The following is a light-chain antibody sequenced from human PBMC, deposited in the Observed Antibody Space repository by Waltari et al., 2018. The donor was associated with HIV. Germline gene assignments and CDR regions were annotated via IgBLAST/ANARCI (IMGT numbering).Light chain of an antibody. J-gene: IGLJ3*02. CDR2: MDT. Sequence: NLMLTQPRSVSASPGKTVTISCTRSSGSLASDYVQWYQQRPGSAPTTVIYMDTQRPSGVPDRFSGSIDSSSNSAFLTISGLKTEDEADYYCQSHDSSNHWVFGGGTKLTVL. V-gene: IGLV6-57*03. CDR1: SGSLASDY. CDR3: QSHDSSNHWV.